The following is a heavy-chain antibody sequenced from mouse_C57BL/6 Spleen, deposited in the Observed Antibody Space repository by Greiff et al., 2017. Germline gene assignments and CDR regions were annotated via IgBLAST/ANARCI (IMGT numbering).Heavy chain of an antibody. CDR2: ISSGSSTI. CDR1: GFTFSDYG. CDR3: ARGDWFAY. V-gene: IGHV5-17*01. Sequence: VQLQQSGGGLVKPGGSLKLSCAASGFTFSDYGMHWVRQAPEKGLEWVAYISSGSSTIYYADTVKGRFTISRDNAKNTLFLQMTSLRSEDTAMYYCARGDWFAYWGQGTLVTVSA. J-gene: IGHJ3*01.